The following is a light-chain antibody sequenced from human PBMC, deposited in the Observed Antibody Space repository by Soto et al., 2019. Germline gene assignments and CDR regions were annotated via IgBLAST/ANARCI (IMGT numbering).Light chain of an antibody. CDR1: QSVSSSY. CDR3: HQRTNWPIT. J-gene: IGKJ5*01. CDR2: DTS. V-gene: IGKV3-11*01. Sequence: EIVLTQSPGTLSLSPGERATLSCRASQSVSSSYLAWYQQKPGQAPRLLIYDTSNRATGIPARFSGSGSGTDFTLTINSLEPEDFAVYYCHQRTNWPITFGQGTRLE.